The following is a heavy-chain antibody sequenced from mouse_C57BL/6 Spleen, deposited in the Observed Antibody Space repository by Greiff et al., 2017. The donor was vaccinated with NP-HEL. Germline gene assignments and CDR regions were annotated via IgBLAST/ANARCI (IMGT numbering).Heavy chain of an antibody. D-gene: IGHD4-1*01. CDR1: GFTFSDYG. J-gene: IGHJ4*01. CDR2: ISSGSSTI. CDR3: ARELTFYAMGY. Sequence: EVKLMESGGGLVKPGGSLKLSCAASGFTFSDYGMHWVRQAPEKGLEWVAYISSGSSTIYYADTVKGRFTISRDNAKNTLFLQMTSLRSEDTAMYYCARELTFYAMGYWGQGTSVTVST. V-gene: IGHV5-17*01.